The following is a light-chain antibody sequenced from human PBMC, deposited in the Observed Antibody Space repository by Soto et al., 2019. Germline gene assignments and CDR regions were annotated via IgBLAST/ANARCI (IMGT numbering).Light chain of an antibody. V-gene: IGLV4-69*01. CDR2: LNSDGSH. Sequence: QPVLTQSPSASASLGASVKLTCTLSSGHSSYAIAWHQQRPEKGPRYLMKLNSDGSHNQGDGIPDRFSGSSSGAERYLTISSLQSEDEADYYCQTWGTGIPYVFGTGTKVTVL. CDR1: SGHSSYA. J-gene: IGLJ1*01. CDR3: QTWGTGIPYV.